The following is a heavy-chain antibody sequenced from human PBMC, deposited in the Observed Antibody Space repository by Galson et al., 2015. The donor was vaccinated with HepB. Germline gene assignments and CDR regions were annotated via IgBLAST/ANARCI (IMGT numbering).Heavy chain of an antibody. CDR2: ISSSSSYI. D-gene: IGHD2-8*01. J-gene: IGHJ6*02. Sequence: SLRLSCAASGFTFSSYSMNWVRQAPGKGLEWVSSISSSSSYIYYADSVKGRFTISRDNAKNSLYLQMNSLRAEDTAVYYCARTYILYPFGSVWRQVGYYGMDVWGQGTTVTVSS. CDR3: ARTYILYPFGSVWRQVGYYGMDV. V-gene: IGHV3-21*01. CDR1: GFTFSSYS.